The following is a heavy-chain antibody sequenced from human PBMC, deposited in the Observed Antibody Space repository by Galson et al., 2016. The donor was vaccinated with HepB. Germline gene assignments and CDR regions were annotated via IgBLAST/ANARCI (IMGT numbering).Heavy chain of an antibody. CDR1: GFTFDTYC. Sequence: SLRLSCAASGFTFDTYCMNWVRQAPGKGPEWVASISTTGRFIYYAHSVEGGFTISGDNAQTSVYLQMNSLRPEDTAIYYCARGGVSITIFGVVPYFDPWGQGALVTVSS. CDR2: ISTTGRFI. CDR3: ARGGVSITIFGVVPYFDP. J-gene: IGHJ4*02. V-gene: IGHV3-21*01. D-gene: IGHD3-3*01.